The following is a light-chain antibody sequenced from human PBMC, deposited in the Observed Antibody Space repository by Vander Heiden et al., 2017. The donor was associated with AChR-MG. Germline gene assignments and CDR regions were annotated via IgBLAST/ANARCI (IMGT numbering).Light chain of an antibody. J-gene: IGLJ1*01. Sequence: QSALTQPASVSGSPGQSITISCTGTTRDVGSYNFVSWFLQHPGEVPKLMIFDVNKRPSGVSNRFSASKSGNTASLTISGLQAEDEADYYCCSYASSGAYVFGTGTKVTVL. CDR2: DVN. CDR3: CSYASSGAYV. CDR1: TRDVGSYNF. V-gene: IGLV2-23*02.